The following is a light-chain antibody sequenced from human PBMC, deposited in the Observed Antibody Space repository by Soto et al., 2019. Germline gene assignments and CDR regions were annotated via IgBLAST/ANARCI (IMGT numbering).Light chain of an antibody. CDR2: EVS. J-gene: IGLJ1*01. Sequence: YVLTQPPSVSGSPGQSITISCTGTSSDVGAYKYVSWYQQHPGKALKVMIYEVSNRPSGVSTRSSGSKSATTAFLTISGLKAENEAYYFCSSCSISSILFVFGPGTRVT. V-gene: IGLV2-14*01. CDR1: SSDVGAYKY. CDR3: SSCSISSILFV.